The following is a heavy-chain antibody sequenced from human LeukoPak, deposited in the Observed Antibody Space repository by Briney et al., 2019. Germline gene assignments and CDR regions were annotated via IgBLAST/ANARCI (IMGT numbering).Heavy chain of an antibody. J-gene: IGHJ5*02. CDR1: GVSVSDYY. V-gene: IGHV4-34*01. D-gene: IGHD2-21*01. CDR3: ARIRCGRGQARCYNH. Sequence: SETLSLTCAVSGVSVSDYYWSWVRQSPEKGLEWIGEVSPGGYTTYNPSLRSRVIISEDTSENQLSLNVTSVTAADTALYYCARIRCGRGQARCYNHWAQGSLVTVSS. CDR2: VSPGGYT.